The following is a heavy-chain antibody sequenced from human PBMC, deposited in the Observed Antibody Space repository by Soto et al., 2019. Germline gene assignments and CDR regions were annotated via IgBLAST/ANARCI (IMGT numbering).Heavy chain of an antibody. CDR1: GFTFSIYG. D-gene: IGHD5-12*01. V-gene: IGHV3-33*01. CDR3: ARDPRVATIVYYYYGMDV. J-gene: IGHJ6*02. Sequence: GGSLRLSCAASGFTFSIYGMHWVRQAPGKGLEWVAVIWYDGSNKFYADSVKGRFTISRDNSKNTLYLQMNSLRAEDTAVYYCARDPRVATIVYYYYGMDVWGQGTTVTVSS. CDR2: IWYDGSNK.